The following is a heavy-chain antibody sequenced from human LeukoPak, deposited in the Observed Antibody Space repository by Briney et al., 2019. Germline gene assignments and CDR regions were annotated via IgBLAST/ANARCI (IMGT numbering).Heavy chain of an antibody. D-gene: IGHD3-22*01. V-gene: IGHV3-23*01. Sequence: PGGSLRLSCAASGFTFNIYAMSWVRLAPGKGLQWVASMCGSSGCTYYADSVKGRFTISRDNSKNTPYLQMNSLGAEDTAIYYCARDRPNYHESNGHYYNRDGDHWGQGTLVTVSS. J-gene: IGHJ5*02. CDR3: ARDRPNYHESNGHYYNRDGDH. CDR2: MCGSSGCT. CDR1: GFTFNIYA.